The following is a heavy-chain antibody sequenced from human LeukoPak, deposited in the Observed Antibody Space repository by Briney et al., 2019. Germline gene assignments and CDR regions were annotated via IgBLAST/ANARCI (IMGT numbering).Heavy chain of an antibody. CDR3: ARDGSESSGYYYAL. D-gene: IGHD3-22*01. Sequence: GGSLRLSCAASGFTFDDYTMSWVRQAPGKGLEWVANIKQDGSEKYYVDSVKGRFTISRDNAKNTLYLQMNSLRAEDTAVYYCARDGSESSGYYYALWGQGTLVTVSS. CDR1: GFTFDDYT. CDR2: IKQDGSEK. V-gene: IGHV3-7*01. J-gene: IGHJ4*02.